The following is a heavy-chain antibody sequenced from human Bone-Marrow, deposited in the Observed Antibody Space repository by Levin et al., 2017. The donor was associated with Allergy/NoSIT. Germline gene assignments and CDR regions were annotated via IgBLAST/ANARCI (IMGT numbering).Heavy chain of an antibody. D-gene: IGHD3-22*01. V-gene: IGHV3-23*01. J-gene: IGHJ4*02. Sequence: GGSLRLSCAASGFIFSNYAMNWVRQAPGKGLEWVSQINGSGGNTHYADSVKGRFTFSRANSKNTLYLQMNSLRAEDTTVYYCAGNDTSAYHSPSDYWGQGTLVTVSS. CDR1: GFIFSNYA. CDR2: INGSGGNT. CDR3: AGNDTSAYHSPSDY.